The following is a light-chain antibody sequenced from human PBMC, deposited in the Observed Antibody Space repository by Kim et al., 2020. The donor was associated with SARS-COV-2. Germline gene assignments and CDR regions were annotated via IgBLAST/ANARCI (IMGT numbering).Light chain of an antibody. CDR2: GAS. V-gene: IGKV3-20*01. Sequence: EIVLTQSPGTLSLSPGERATLSCRASQSVTSSHLAWYQQKPGQAPRLLIYGASSRATGIPDRFSGSGSGTDFTLTISRLEPEDCAVYYCQQYGGTFGQGTKLEI. CDR1: QSVTSSH. J-gene: IGKJ2*01. CDR3: QQYGGT.